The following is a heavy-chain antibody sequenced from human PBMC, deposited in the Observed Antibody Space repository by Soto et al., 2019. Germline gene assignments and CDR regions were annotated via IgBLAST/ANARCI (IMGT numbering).Heavy chain of an antibody. CDR2: INPFDGSR. V-gene: IGHV1-46*02. J-gene: IGHJ4*02. CDR3: SRVDPGETSPFDH. Sequence: ASVKVSCKASGYTFNSYYMHWVRQAPGQGLEWMGWINPFDGSRMFAQSFQGRVTMTRDTSTSTVYMEVSSLRSEDTAVYYCSRVDPGETSPFDHWGQGTLVTVSS. CDR1: GYTFNSYY. D-gene: IGHD3-10*01.